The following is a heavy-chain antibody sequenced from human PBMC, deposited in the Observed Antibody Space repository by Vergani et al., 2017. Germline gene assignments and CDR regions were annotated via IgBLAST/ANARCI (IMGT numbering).Heavy chain of an antibody. Sequence: VDLVESGGGLAQPGGSMRLSCSASGLTLSSYGVHWVRQAPGRGLESVTFTRPHEDGAFYSASVKGRFTISRDNSKDTLYLQMNSLRAEDTAVYYCARGYCTNSICRGKVDSWGQGTLVTVSS. J-gene: IGHJ4*02. CDR3: ARGYCTNSICRGKVDS. D-gene: IGHD2-8*01. V-gene: IGHV3-30*02. CDR1: GLTLSSYG. CDR2: TRPHEDGA.